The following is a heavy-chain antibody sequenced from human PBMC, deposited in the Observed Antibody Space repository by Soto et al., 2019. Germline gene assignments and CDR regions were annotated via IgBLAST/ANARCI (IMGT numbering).Heavy chain of an antibody. CDR3: AKKNPHGDSNKAWLDP. V-gene: IGHV1-69*01. CDR1: GGTFVSSA. J-gene: IGHJ5*02. CDR2: IIPILGTT. Sequence: QVQLLQSGPELREPGSSVRVSCTPSGGTFVSSAFAWVRQAPGGKIEWMGGIIPILGTTKYSEKFLGRLILRADDSSRTAYLELNSLTFDDTAVYFCAKKNPHGDSNKAWLDPWGPGTLVTVST. D-gene: IGHD2-8*01.